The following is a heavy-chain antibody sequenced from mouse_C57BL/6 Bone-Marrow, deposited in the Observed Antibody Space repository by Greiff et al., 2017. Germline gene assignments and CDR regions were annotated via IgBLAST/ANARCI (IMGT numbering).Heavy chain of an antibody. V-gene: IGHV5-9-1*02. CDR2: ISSGGDYI. D-gene: IGHD1-1*01. CDR3: TRVYYGSSYNFDY. J-gene: IGHJ2*01. CDR1: GFTFSSYA. Sequence: EVMLVESGEGLVKPGGSLKLSCAASGFTFSSYAMSWVRQTPEKRLEWVAYISSGGDYIYYADTVKGRFTISRDNARNTLYLQMSSLKSEDTAMYYCTRVYYGSSYNFDYWGQGTTLTVSS.